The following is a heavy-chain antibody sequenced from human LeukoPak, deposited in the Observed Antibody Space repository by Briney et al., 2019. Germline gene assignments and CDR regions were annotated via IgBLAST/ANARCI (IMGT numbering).Heavy chain of an antibody. D-gene: IGHD1-7*01. CDR2: INHSGST. Sequence: SETLSLTCAVYGGSFSGYYWSWIRQPPGKGLEWIGEINHSGSTNYNPSLKSRVTISVDTSKNQFSLKLSSVTAADTAVYYCASVTPGITGTTSGFDYWGQGTLVTVSS. CDR3: ASVTPGITGTTSGFDY. V-gene: IGHV4-34*01. J-gene: IGHJ4*02. CDR1: GGSFSGYY.